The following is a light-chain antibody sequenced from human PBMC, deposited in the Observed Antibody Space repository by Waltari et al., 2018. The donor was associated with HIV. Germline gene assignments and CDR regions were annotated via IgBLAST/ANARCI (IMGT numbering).Light chain of an antibody. CDR2: STN. J-gene: IGLJ3*02. CDR3: VLYMGSGIWV. Sequence: QTVVTQEPSFSVSPGGTVTLTCGLSSGSVSTTYYPSWYQQTPGQAPRTLISSTNPRSSGVPARFSGSILGNRAALTITGAQADDESDYYCVLYMGSGIWVFGGGTKLTVL. V-gene: IGLV8-61*01. CDR1: SGSVSTTYY.